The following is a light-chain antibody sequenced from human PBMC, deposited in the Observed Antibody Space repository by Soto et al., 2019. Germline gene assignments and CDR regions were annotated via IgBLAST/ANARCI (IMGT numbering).Light chain of an antibody. CDR2: TAS. J-gene: IGKJ1*01. Sequence: DIQMTQSPSSLSASVGDRVTITCRASQSISNYVNWYQHKPGKAPNLLIHTASTLQSGVPSRFSGSGPGTDVTLAISSLQPEDFGTYYCQVSYRTLRTFGQGTKVEIK. CDR3: QVSYRTLRT. V-gene: IGKV1-39*01. CDR1: QSISNY.